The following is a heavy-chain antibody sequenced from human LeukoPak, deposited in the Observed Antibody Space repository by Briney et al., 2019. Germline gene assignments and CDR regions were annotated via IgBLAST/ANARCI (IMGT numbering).Heavy chain of an antibody. J-gene: IGHJ5*02. CDR2: INPNSGGT. CDR1: GYTFTGYY. Sequence: GASVKVSCKASGYTFTGYYMRWVRQAPGQGLEWMGWINPNSGGTNYAQKFQGRVTMTRDTSISTAYMELSRLRSDDTAVYYCARDRDPSSSQITGFDPWGQGTLVTVSS. V-gene: IGHV1-2*02. D-gene: IGHD6-13*01. CDR3: ARDRDPSSSQITGFDP.